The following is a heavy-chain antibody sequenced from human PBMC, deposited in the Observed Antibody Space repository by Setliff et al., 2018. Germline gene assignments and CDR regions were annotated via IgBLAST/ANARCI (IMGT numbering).Heavy chain of an antibody. J-gene: IGHJ5*02. D-gene: IGHD2-15*01. CDR2: IVVGSGNT. CDR1: GFTFSSST. Sequence: SVKVSCKASGFTFSSSTVQWVRQARGQCLEGIGWIVVGSGNTNYAQKFQERVTITRDMSTNTAYMELSSLRSDDTAVYYCAAERYSGGSCCWFDPWGQGTLVTVSS. CDR3: AAERYSGGSCCWFDP. V-gene: IGHV1-58*01.